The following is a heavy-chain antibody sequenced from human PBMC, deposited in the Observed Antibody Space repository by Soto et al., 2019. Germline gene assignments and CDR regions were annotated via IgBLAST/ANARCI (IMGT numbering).Heavy chain of an antibody. D-gene: IGHD3-10*01. CDR1: GGSFSGYY. V-gene: IGHV4-34*01. Sequence: SETLSLTCAVYGGSFSGYYWSWIRQPPGKGLEWIGEINHSGSTNYNPSLKSRVTISVDTSKNQFSLKLSSVTAADTAVYYCASDMVRGVIRGYYYYYMDVWGKGTTVTVSS. J-gene: IGHJ6*03. CDR2: INHSGST. CDR3: ASDMVRGVIRGYYYYYMDV.